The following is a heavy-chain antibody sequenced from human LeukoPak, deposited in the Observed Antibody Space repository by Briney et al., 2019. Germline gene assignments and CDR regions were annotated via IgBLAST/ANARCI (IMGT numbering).Heavy chain of an antibody. J-gene: IGHJ5*02. V-gene: IGHV1-24*01. CDR1: GYTLTELS. Sequence: ASVKVSCKVSGYTLTELSIHWGRQAPGKGLEWMGGFDPEDGETIYAQKFQGRVTMTEDTSTATAYMELSSRRSEGTAVYYCATAYSGSTNWFDPWGQGTLVTVSS. CDR3: ATAYSGSTNWFDP. D-gene: IGHD1-26*01. CDR2: FDPEDGET.